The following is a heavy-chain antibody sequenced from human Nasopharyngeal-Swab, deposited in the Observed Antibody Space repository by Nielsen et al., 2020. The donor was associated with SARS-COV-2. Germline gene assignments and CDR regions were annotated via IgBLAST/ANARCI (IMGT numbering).Heavy chain of an antibody. CDR1: GFTFSSYS. CDR2: ISSSSSYI. Sequence: GESLKISCAASGFTFSSYSMNWVRQAPGKGLEWVSSISSSSSYIYYADSVKGRFTISRDNAKNSLYLQMNSLRAEDTAVYFCARDPTYSSSWTYYFDYWGQGTLVTVSS. J-gene: IGHJ4*02. V-gene: IGHV3-21*01. CDR3: ARDPTYSSSWTYYFDY. D-gene: IGHD6-13*01.